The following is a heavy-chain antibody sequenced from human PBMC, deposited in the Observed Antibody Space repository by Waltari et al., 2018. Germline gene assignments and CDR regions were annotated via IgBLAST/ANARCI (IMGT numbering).Heavy chain of an antibody. CDR3: ARESPYYDFWSGYYRYYFDY. Sequence: QVQLQESGPGLVKPSETLSLTCTVSGGSISSYSWSWIRQPAGKGLEWIGRIYTSGSTNYNPSLKSRVTMSEDTSKNQFSLKLSSVTAADTAVYYCARESPYYDFWSGYYRYYFDYWGQGTLVTVSS. V-gene: IGHV4-4*07. CDR1: GGSISSYS. J-gene: IGHJ4*02. CDR2: IYTSGST. D-gene: IGHD3-3*01.